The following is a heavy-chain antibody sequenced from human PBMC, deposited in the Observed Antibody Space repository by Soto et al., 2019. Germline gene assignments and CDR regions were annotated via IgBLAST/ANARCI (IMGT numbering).Heavy chain of an antibody. D-gene: IGHD3-22*01. J-gene: IGHJ1*01. Sequence: QLQLQESGSGLVKPSQTLSLTCAVSGGSISSGGYSWSWIRQPPGKGLEWIGYIYHSGSTYYNPSLKSRVTISVDRSKNQFSLKLSPVTAADTAVYYCASSYYDSSGSALRDWGQGTLVTVSS. CDR2: IYHSGST. CDR3: ASSYYDSSGSALRD. CDR1: GGSISSGGYS. V-gene: IGHV4-30-2*01.